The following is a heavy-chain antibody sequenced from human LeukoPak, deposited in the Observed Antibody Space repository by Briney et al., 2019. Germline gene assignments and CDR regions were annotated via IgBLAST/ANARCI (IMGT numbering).Heavy chain of an antibody. CDR2: ISYDESNK. D-gene: IGHD6-13*01. Sequence: GGSLRLSCAASGFTFSSYAMSWVRQAPGKGLEWVAVISYDESNKYYADSVKGRFTVSRDNSKNTLYLQMNSLRAEDTAVYYCARVRDSSNWYVFDIWGQGTMVTVSS. J-gene: IGHJ3*02. CDR3: ARVRDSSNWYVFDI. V-gene: IGHV3-30*03. CDR1: GFTFSSYA.